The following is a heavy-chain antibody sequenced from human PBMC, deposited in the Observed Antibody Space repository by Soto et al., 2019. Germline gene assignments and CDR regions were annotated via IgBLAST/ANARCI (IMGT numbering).Heavy chain of an antibody. D-gene: IGHD3-22*01. CDR1: GGSFSGYY. J-gene: IGHJ6*02. Sequence: SETLSLTCAVYGGSFSGYYWSWIRQPPGKGLEWIGEINHSGSTNYNPSLKSRVTISVDTSKNQFSLKLSSVTAADTAEYHCARSARSSGSGSSGSFERNHYYDYCGMDVGGQWTTVTV. CDR3: ARSARSSGSGSSGSFERNHYYDYCGMDV. V-gene: IGHV4-34*01. CDR2: INHSGST.